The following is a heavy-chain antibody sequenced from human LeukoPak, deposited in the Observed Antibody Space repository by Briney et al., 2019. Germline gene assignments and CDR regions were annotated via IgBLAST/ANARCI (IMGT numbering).Heavy chain of an antibody. CDR1: GGSISSGSYY. D-gene: IGHD3-10*01. CDR3: ARLGFGEFLEYYYYMDV. V-gene: IGHV4-61*02. CDR2: IYTSGST. Sequence: SETLSLTRTVSGGSISSGSYYWSWIRQPAGKGLEWIGRIYTSGSTNYNPSLKSRVTISVDTSKNQFSLKLSSVTAADTAVYYCARLGFGEFLEYYYYMDVWGKGTTVTISS. J-gene: IGHJ6*03.